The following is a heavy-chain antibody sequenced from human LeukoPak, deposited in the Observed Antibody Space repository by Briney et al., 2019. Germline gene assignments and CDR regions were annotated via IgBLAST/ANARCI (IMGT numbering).Heavy chain of an antibody. D-gene: IGHD3/OR15-3a*01. Sequence: GGSLRLSCAASGFTFSNNWMHWVRQAPGKGLVWVSRINPDGRRADYATSVKGRFTISRDNAKNTLYLQANSLRAEDTAVYYCGRGTGYYYYYYMDVWGKGTTVTVSS. CDR1: GFTFSNNW. J-gene: IGHJ6*03. CDR3: GRGTGYYYYYYMDV. V-gene: IGHV3-74*01. CDR2: INPDGRRA.